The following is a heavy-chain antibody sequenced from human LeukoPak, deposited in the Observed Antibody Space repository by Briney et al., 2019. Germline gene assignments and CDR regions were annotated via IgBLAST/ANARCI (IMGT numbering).Heavy chain of an antibody. J-gene: IGHJ4*02. D-gene: IGHD3-22*01. V-gene: IGHV3-23*01. Sequence: GGSLRLSCAASGFTFSSYAMSWVRQAPGKGLEWVSGISGSGGSTYYADSVKGRFTISRDNSKNTLYLQMNSLRAEDTAVYYCAKTPLNYYDSSGSMGYFDYWGQGTLVTVPS. CDR1: GFTFSSYA. CDR3: AKTPLNYYDSSGSMGYFDY. CDR2: ISGSGGST.